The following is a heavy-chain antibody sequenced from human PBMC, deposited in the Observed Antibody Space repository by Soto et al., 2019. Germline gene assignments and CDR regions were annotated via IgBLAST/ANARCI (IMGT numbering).Heavy chain of an antibody. CDR3: TETKCTNGTYYFDY. CDR2: IKSKTDGGTT. J-gene: IGHJ4*02. CDR1: GFTFSNAW. V-gene: IGHV3-15*01. D-gene: IGHD2-8*01. Sequence: GGSLRLSCAASGFTFSNAWMSWVRQAPGKGLEWVGRIKSKTDGGTTDYAAPVKGRFTISRDDSKNTLYLQMNSLKTEDTAVYYCTETKCTNGTYYFDYWGQGTLVTVSS.